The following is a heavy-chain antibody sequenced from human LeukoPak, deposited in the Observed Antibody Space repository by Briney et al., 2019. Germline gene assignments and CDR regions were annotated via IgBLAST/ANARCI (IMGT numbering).Heavy chain of an antibody. Sequence: GGSLRLSCAASGFTFSTSPMHWVRQAPGRGLEYVSAITSNGDSTYYASSVKGRFTISRDNSKNTLYLQMGSLRAEDMAVYYCARADSRGYYNYWGQGTLVTVSS. CDR2: ITSNGDST. CDR3: ARADSRGYYNY. CDR1: GFTFSTSP. J-gene: IGHJ4*02. V-gene: IGHV3-64*01. D-gene: IGHD3-22*01.